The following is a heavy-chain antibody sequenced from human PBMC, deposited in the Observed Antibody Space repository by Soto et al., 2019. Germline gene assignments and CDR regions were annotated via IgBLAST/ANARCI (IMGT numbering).Heavy chain of an antibody. Sequence: PGGSLRLSCAASVFTFTSYWMSCGRQAPGEGLEWVANIKQDGSEKYYVDSVKGRFTISRDNAKNSLYLQMNSLRAEDSAVYYCARDEGIQEHYYYYGMDVWGQGNMVTVSS. CDR3: ARDEGIQEHYYYYGMDV. D-gene: IGHD6-13*01. CDR2: IKQDGSEK. CDR1: VFTFTSYW. J-gene: IGHJ6*02. V-gene: IGHV3-7*03.